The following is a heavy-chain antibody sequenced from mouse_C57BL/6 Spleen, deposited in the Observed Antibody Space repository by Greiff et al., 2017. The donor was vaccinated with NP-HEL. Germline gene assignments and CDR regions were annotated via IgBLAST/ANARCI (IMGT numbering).Heavy chain of an antibody. CDR1: GYTFTSYW. D-gene: IGHD2-2*01. CDR2: IHPNSGST. Sequence: QVQLQQPGAELVKPGASVKLSCKASGYTFTSYWMHWVKQRPGQGLEWIGMIHPNSGSTNYNEKFKSKATLTVDKSSSTAYMQLSSLTSEDSAVYYCAGSDGYGRGAMDYWGQGTSVTVSS. CDR3: AGSDGYGRGAMDY. V-gene: IGHV1-64*01. J-gene: IGHJ4*01.